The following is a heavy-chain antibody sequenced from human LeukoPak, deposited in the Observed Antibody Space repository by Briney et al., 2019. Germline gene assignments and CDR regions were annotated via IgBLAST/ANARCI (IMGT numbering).Heavy chain of an antibody. CDR1: GFTFSSYA. CDR3: ARDIDYDFWSGQIDY. CDR2: ISSNGGST. D-gene: IGHD3-3*01. J-gene: IGHJ4*02. Sequence: GGSLRLSCAASGFTFSSYAMHWVRQAPGKGLEYVSAISSNGGSTYYANSVKGRFTISRDNSKNTLYLQMGSLRAEDMAVYYCARDIDYDFWSGQIDYWGQGTLVTVSS. V-gene: IGHV3-64*01.